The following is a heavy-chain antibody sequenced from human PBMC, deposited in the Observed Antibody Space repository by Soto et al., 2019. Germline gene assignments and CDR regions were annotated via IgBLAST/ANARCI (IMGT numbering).Heavy chain of an antibody. CDR2: IIPILGIA. CDR3: ARMGCSSTSCYGGLYYFDY. V-gene: IGHV1-69*02. CDR1: GGTFSSYT. D-gene: IGHD2-2*01. J-gene: IGHJ4*02. Sequence: SVKVSCKASGGTFSSYTISWVRQAPGQGLEWMGRIIPILGIANYAQKFQGRVTITADKSTSTAYMELSSLRSEDTAVYYCARMGCSSTSCYGGLYYFDYWGQGTLVTVSS.